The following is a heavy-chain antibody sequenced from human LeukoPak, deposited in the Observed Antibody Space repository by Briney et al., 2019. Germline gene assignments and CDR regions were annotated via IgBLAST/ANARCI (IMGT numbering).Heavy chain of an antibody. Sequence: GGSLRLSCAASGFTVSSIYMNWVRQAPGKGLEWVSVIYTGGGTYYADSVKDRFTISRDNSKNTLYLQMNSLRAEDTAVYYRARESGSGSRGFDYWGQGTLVTVSS. J-gene: IGHJ4*02. CDR1: GFTVSSIY. CDR2: IYTGGGT. V-gene: IGHV3-66*01. CDR3: ARESGSGSRGFDY. D-gene: IGHD3-10*01.